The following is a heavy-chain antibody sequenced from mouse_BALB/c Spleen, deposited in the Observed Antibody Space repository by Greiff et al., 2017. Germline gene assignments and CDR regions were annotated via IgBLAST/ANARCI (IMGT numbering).Heavy chain of an antibody. D-gene: IGHD2-14*01. V-gene: IGHV1-15*01. Sequence: QVQLQQSGAELVRPGASVTLSCKASGYTFTDYEMHWVKQTPVHGLEWIGAIDPETGGTAYNQKFKGKATLTADKSSSTAYMELRSLTSEDSAVYYCTRGGYRYDNAMDYWGQGTSVTVSS. J-gene: IGHJ4*01. CDR1: GYTFTDYE. CDR2: IDPETGGT. CDR3: TRGGYRYDNAMDY.